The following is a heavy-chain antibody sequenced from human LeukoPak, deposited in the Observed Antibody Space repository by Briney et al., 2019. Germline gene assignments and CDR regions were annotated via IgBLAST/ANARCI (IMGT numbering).Heavy chain of an antibody. D-gene: IGHD1/OR15-1a*01. V-gene: IGHV3-74*01. Sequence: GGSLRLSCSASGLTLSGYWMYWVRHIPGKGLVWVSRIDSDGSGTSYADSVKGRFTISRDDVKNMLYLQMNSLRVEDTGLYYCSTVEHFWGQGTLVTVSS. CDR1: GLTLSGYW. CDR2: IDSDGSGT. J-gene: IGHJ4*02. CDR3: STVEHF.